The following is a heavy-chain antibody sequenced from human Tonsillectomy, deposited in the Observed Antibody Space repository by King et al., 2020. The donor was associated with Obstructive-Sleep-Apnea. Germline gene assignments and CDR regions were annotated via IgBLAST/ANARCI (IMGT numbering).Heavy chain of an antibody. CDR1: GGSISSYY. CDR3: ARDLRWTYYNESFDI. V-gene: IGHV4-59*01. CDR2: IYYSGST. D-gene: IGHD3-10*01. Sequence: VQLQESGPGLVKPSETLSLTCTVSGGSISSYYWSWIRQPPGKGLEWMGYIYYSGSTNFNPSLKSRVTISVDTSKNQFSLKLSSVTAADTAVYYCARDLRWTYYNESFDIWGQGTMVTVSS. J-gene: IGHJ3*02.